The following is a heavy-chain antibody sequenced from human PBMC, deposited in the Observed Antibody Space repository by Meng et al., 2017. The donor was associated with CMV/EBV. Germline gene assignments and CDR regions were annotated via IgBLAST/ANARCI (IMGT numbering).Heavy chain of an antibody. CDR1: GFTFSSYE. V-gene: IGHV3-48*03. Sequence: GESLKISCAAPGFTFSSYEMNWVRQAPGKGLEWVSYISSSGSTIYYADSVKGRFTISRDNAKNSLYLQMNSLRAEDTAVYYCARDGKVLRFLEWLLPFDYWGQGTLVTVSS. J-gene: IGHJ4*02. D-gene: IGHD3-3*01. CDR2: ISSSGSTI. CDR3: ARDGKVLRFLEWLLPFDY.